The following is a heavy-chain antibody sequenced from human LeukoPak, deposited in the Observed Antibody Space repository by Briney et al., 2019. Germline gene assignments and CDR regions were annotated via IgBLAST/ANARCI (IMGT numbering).Heavy chain of an antibody. J-gene: IGHJ4*02. CDR2: IRTKAYGGTT. D-gene: IGHD6-19*01. V-gene: IGHV3-49*03. CDR1: GFTFGDYA. Sequence: PGGSLRLSCTASGFTFGDYAMNWFRQAPGKGLEWVGFIRTKAYGGTTEYAASVKGRFIISRDDSKSIAYLQMNCLKTEDTAVYYCGSGSGWYSPDYWGQGTLVTVSS. CDR3: GSGSGWYSPDY.